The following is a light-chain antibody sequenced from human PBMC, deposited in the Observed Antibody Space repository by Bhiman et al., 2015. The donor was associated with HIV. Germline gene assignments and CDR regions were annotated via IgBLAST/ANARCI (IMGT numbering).Light chain of an antibody. CDR1: SRDVGGYDY. Sequence: SVSGSPGQSITISCTGTSRDVGGYDYVSWYQQHPGKAPQLIIYDVSQRPSGISNRFSGSKSGNTASLTISGLQAEDEADYYCGTWDNSLSAFYVFGTGTKVTVL. V-gene: IGLV2-14*03. J-gene: IGLJ1*01. CDR3: GTWDNSLSAFYV. CDR2: DVS.